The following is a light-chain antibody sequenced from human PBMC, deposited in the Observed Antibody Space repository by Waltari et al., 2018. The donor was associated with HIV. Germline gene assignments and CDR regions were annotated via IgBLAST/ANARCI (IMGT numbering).Light chain of an antibody. J-gene: IGLJ3*02. CDR3: SSYTSSSTLV. Sequence: QSVLTQPASVSGSPTQSITISCTGTTSDVGGYNYVSWYQQHPGKAPKPMIYDVSNRPSGVSNRFSGSKSGNTASLTISGLQAEDEADYYCSSYTSSSTLVFGGGTKLTVL. CDR1: TSDVGGYNY. CDR2: DVS. V-gene: IGLV2-14*03.